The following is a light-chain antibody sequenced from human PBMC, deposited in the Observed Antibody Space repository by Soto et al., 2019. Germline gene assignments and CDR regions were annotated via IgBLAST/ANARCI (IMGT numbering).Light chain of an antibody. J-gene: IGKJ4*01. CDR2: AAS. V-gene: IGKV1-27*01. Sequence: DIQMTQSPSSLSAFVGDRVTITCRASQDIGNFLAWHQQKPGKVPKLLIYAASTLQSGVPSRFSGSGSGTDFTLTISSLQPEDVATYYCQKCKVAPFTFGGGTKVDIK. CDR1: QDIGNF. CDR3: QKCKVAPFT.